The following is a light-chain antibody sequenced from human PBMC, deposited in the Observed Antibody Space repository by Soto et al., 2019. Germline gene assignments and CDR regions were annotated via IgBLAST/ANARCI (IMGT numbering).Light chain of an antibody. V-gene: IGKV3-15*01. J-gene: IGKJ2*01. Sequence: IVMTQSPATLSVFPGERATLSYRASQSISNNLAWLQRKPGQAPRLLIYAASTRATGVPARFSGSGSGTDFTLTISSLQPEDFAVYYCHQYNNWPPMHTFGQGTKLEIK. CDR2: AAS. CDR1: QSISNN. CDR3: HQYNNWPPMHT.